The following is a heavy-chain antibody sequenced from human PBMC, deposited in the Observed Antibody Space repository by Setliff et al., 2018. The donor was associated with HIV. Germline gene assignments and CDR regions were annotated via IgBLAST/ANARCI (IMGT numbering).Heavy chain of an antibody. D-gene: IGHD2-2*01. CDR3: ARDVADDQNRYDAFDM. V-gene: IGHV3-64*02. J-gene: IGHJ3*02. CDR2: ISSNGGSA. CDR1: GFTFTNFA. Sequence: PGGSLRLSCAASGFTFTNFAMNWVRQAPGKGLEYVSGISSNGGSAYYADFVKGRSTISRDNSKNTLYLQMGSLRVEDMAVYYCARDVADDQNRYDAFDMWGQGTVVTVSS.